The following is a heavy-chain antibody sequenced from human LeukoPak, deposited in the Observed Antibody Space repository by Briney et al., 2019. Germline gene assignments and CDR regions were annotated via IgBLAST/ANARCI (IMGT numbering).Heavy chain of an antibody. CDR3: ARFEGYSSSSWYAFDY. CDR1: GGTFSSYA. V-gene: IGHV1-69*06. CDR2: IIPMFGTA. Sequence: ASVKVSCKASGGTFSSYAISWVRQAPGQGLEWMGGIIPMFGTANYAQKFQGRVTITADKSTSTAYMELSGLRSDDTAVYYCARFEGYSSSSWYAFDYWGQGTLVTVSS. D-gene: IGHD6-13*01. J-gene: IGHJ4*02.